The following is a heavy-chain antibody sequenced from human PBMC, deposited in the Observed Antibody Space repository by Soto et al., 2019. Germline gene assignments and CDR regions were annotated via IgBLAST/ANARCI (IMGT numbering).Heavy chain of an antibody. D-gene: IGHD6-13*01. J-gene: IGHJ4*02. V-gene: IGHV3-7*01. CDR2: IKQDGSDK. CDR3: AREGVAAARTPFDS. Sequence: GGSLRLSCATSGFTFISHWMSWVRQAPGKGLEWVANIKQDGSDKYYVDSVKGRFTISRDNAKNSLYLQMNSLRAEDTAVYYCAREGVAAARTPFDSWGQGT. CDR1: GFTFISHW.